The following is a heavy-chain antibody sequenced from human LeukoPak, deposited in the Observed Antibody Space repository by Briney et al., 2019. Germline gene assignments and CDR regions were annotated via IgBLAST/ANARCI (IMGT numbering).Heavy chain of an antibody. V-gene: IGHV4-59*01. CDR2: IYYSGST. J-gene: IGHJ5*02. Sequence: SGTLSLTCTVSGGSISSYYWSWIRQPPGKGLEWIGYIYYSGSTNYNPSLKSRVTISVDTSKNQFSLKLSSVTAADTAVYYCARGVTMISPFWFDPWGQGTLVTVSS. D-gene: IGHD3-22*01. CDR1: GGSISSYY. CDR3: ARGVTMISPFWFDP.